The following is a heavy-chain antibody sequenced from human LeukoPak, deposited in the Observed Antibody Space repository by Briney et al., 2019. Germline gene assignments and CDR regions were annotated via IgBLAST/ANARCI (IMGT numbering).Heavy chain of an antibody. D-gene: IGHD6-25*01. CDR1: GGSISSGGYY. V-gene: IGHV4-31*03. CDR3: ARGKYSSGSHDY. J-gene: IGHJ4*02. Sequence: SETLSLTCTVSGGSISSGGYYWGWIRQHPGKGLEWIGYIYCSGSTYYNPSLKSRVTISVDTSKNQFSLKLSSVTAADTAVYYCARGKYSSGSHDYWGQGTLVTVSS. CDR2: IYCSGST.